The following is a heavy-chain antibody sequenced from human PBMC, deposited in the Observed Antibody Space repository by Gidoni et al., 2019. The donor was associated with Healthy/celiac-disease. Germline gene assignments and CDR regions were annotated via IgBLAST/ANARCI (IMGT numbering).Heavy chain of an antibody. CDR2: IRSKAYGGTT. D-gene: IGHD5-18*01. Sequence: LEWVGFIRSKAYGGTTEYAASVKGRFTISRDDSKSIAYLQMNSLKTEDTAVYYCTRAERGRYSYGYAPDYWGQGTLVTVSS. V-gene: IGHV3-49*02. J-gene: IGHJ4*02. CDR3: TRAERGRYSYGYAPDY.